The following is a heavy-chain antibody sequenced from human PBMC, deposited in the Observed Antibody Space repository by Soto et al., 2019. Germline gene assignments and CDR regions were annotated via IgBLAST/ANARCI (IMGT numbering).Heavy chain of an antibody. CDR3: AKPSYNWNDYYYYGMDV. CDR1: GFTFSSYA. Sequence: EVQLLESGGGLVQPGGSLRLSCAASGFTFSSYAMSWVRQAPGKGLEWVSAISGSGGSTYYADSVKGRFTISRDNSKNTLYLQMNSLRAEDTAVYYCAKPSYNWNDYYYYGMDVWGQGTTVTVS. CDR2: ISGSGGST. J-gene: IGHJ6*02. D-gene: IGHD1-20*01. V-gene: IGHV3-23*01.